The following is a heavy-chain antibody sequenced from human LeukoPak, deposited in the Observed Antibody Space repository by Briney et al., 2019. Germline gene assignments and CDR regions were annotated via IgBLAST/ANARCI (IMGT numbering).Heavy chain of an antibody. CDR3: AKFSSAWEYFDY. V-gene: IGHV3-21*01. CDR2: ISSSSSYI. Sequence: GGSLRLSCAASGFTFSSYTMNWVRRAPGKGLEWVSSISSSSSYIYYADSVKGRFTISRDNAENSLDLQMNSLRAEDTAVYYCAKFSSAWEYFDYWGQGTLVTVSS. D-gene: IGHD6-19*01. CDR1: GFTFSSYT. J-gene: IGHJ4*02.